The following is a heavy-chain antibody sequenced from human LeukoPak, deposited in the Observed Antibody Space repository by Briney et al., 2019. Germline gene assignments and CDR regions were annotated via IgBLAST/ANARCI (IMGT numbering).Heavy chain of an antibody. V-gene: IGHV3-74*01. CDR3: ARDDDDASGSQDY. D-gene: IGHD1-26*01. J-gene: IGHJ4*02. CDR2: INSDGSST. CDR1: GFTFSSSW. Sequence: GGSLRLSCVASGFTFSSSWMHWVRQAPGKGLVWVSRINSDGSSTSYADSVKGRFTISRDNAKNTLYLQMNSLRAEDTAVYYCARDDDDASGSQDYWGQGTLVTVSS.